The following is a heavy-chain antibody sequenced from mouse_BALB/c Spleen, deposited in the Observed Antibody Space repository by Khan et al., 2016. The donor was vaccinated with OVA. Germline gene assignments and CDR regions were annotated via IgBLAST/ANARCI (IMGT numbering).Heavy chain of an antibody. V-gene: IGHV1S56*01. CDR2: IYPGNVNT. J-gene: IGHJ4*01. D-gene: IGHD2-1*01. Sequence: QVQLQQSGPELVKPGASVRISCKASGYTFTSYYIHWVKQRPGQGLEWIGWIYPGNVNTKYNEKFKGKATLTADTSSSTAYMQLSSLTSEDSAVYFCARWGGNYPSYAMDYWGQGTSVTDSS. CDR1: GYTFTSYY. CDR3: ARWGGNYPSYAMDY.